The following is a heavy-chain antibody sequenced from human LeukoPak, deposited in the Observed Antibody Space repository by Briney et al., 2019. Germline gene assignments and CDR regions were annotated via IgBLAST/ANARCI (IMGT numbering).Heavy chain of an antibody. J-gene: IGHJ4*02. CDR3: AKDSSGPAF. D-gene: IGHD6-19*01. V-gene: IGHV3-23*01. Sequence: GGSLRLSCAASGFTFTNYAMSWVRQAPGKGLEWVSRINDIGDNTYYADSVKGRFTISRDNSKNTLYLQMSSLRADDTAVYYCAKDSSGPAFWGQGTLVTVSS. CDR2: INDIGDNT. CDR1: GFTFTNYA.